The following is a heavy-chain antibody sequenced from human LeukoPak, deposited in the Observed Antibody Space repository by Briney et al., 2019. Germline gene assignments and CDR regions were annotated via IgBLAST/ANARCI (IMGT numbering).Heavy chain of an antibody. CDR2: INMYTGNP. D-gene: IGHD3-3*01. J-gene: IGHJ4*02. CDR3: ARDAPDGGVSKFDY. CDR1: GYTFTQFA. V-gene: IGHV7-4-1*02. Sequence: ASVKVSCKTSGYTFTQFAINWMRQAPGQGLEWMGWINMYTGNPTYAQGSTGRFVFSLDTSVSTAYLQISSLKAEDTAVYYCARDAPDGGVSKFDYWGQGTLVTVSS.